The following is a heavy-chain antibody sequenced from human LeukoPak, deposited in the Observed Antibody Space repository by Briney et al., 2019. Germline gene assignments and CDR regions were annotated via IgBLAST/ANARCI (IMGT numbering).Heavy chain of an antibody. J-gene: IGHJ4*02. CDR1: GCTFISYA. Sequence: ASVKVSCKASGCTFISYAINWVRQAPGQGLEWMGWIINVLGKETYAQKYGGSITTTADETTRTAYKEMSSLRSEDTAVYYCAREIVIVPGDTHYFDYWGQGPLVTVSS. CDR3: AREIVIVPGDTHYFDY. V-gene: IGHV1-69*13. D-gene: IGHD2-2*01. CDR2: IINVLGKE.